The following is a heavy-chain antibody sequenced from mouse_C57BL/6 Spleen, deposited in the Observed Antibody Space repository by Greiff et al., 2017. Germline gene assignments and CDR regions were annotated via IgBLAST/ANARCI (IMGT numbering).Heavy chain of an antibody. J-gene: IGHJ4*01. CDR3: ARAPYDYESMDY. D-gene: IGHD2-4*01. CDR2: ISDGGSYT. CDR1: GFTFSSYA. V-gene: IGHV5-4*01. Sequence: EVQLVESGGGLVKPGGSLKLSCAASGFTFSSYAMSWVRQTPEKRLEWVATISDGGSYTYYPDNVKGRFTISRDNAKNNLYLQMSHLKSEDTAMYYCARAPYDYESMDYWGQGTSVTVSS.